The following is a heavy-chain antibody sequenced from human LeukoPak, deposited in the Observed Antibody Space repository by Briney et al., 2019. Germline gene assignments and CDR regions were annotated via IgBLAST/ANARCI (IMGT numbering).Heavy chain of an antibody. Sequence: GESLKISCXGSGYSFTSYWIGWVRQMPGKGLEWMGIIYPGDSDTRYSPSFQGQVTISADKSISTAYLQWSSLKASDTAMYYCAIAHYDILTGSILGFDPWGQGTLVTVSS. J-gene: IGHJ5*02. V-gene: IGHV5-51*01. CDR3: AIAHYDILTGSILGFDP. CDR2: IYPGDSDT. D-gene: IGHD3-9*01. CDR1: GYSFTSYW.